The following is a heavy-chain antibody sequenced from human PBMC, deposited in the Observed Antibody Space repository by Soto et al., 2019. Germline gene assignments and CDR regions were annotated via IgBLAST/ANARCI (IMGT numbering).Heavy chain of an antibody. CDR3: ARHGFEYSSSYGHYDAFDI. J-gene: IGHJ3*02. V-gene: IGHV4-59*08. D-gene: IGHD6-6*01. CDR1: GGSISSYY. CDR2: IYYSGST. Sequence: SGTLSLTCTVSGGSISSYYWSWIRQPPGKGLEWIGYIYYSGSTKYNPALKSRVPISVATSKNQFALKLSSVTAADTAVYYCARHGFEYSSSYGHYDAFDIWGQGTMVTVSS.